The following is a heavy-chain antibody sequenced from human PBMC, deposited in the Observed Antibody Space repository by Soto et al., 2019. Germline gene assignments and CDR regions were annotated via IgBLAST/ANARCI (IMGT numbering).Heavy chain of an antibody. J-gene: IGHJ4*02. CDR3: ARILWYSSSPGFDY. Sequence: SGPTLVNPTQTLTLTCTFSGFSLSTSGVGVGWIRQPPGKALEWLALIYWDDDKRDSTSLKTRLTSSKDTSKNQVVLTMTNMDPVDTATYYCARILWYSSSPGFDYWGQGTRVTVSS. CDR1: GFSLSTSGVG. D-gene: IGHD6-6*01. V-gene: IGHV2-5*02. CDR2: IYWDDDK.